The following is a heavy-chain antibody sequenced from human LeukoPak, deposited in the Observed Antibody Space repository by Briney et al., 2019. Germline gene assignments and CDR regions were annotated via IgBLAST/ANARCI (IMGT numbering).Heavy chain of an antibody. CDR1: GGSISSGGYY. CDR3: ARDSRPYYGSGIFDY. CDR2: IYYSGST. D-gene: IGHD3-10*01. Sequence: SETLSLTCTVSGGSISSGGYYWSWIRQHPGKGLEWIGYIYYSGSTYYNPSLKSRVTISVDTSKNQFSLKLSSVTAADTAVYYCARDSRPYYGSGIFDYWSQGTLVTVSS. J-gene: IGHJ4*02. V-gene: IGHV4-31*03.